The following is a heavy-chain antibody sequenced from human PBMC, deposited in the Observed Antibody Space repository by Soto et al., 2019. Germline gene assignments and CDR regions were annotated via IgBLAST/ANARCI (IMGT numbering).Heavy chain of an antibody. CDR3: VKDKWEVATVYDY. D-gene: IGHD5-12*01. V-gene: IGHV3-64D*06. Sequence: QPGGSLRLSCAASGFTFSSYAMHWVRQAPGKGLEYVSTINSNGGSTYYADSVKGRFTISRDNSKNTLYLQMSSLRPEDTAVYFCVKDKWEVATVYDYWGQGTLVTVSS. CDR2: INSNGGST. CDR1: GFTFSSYA. J-gene: IGHJ4*02.